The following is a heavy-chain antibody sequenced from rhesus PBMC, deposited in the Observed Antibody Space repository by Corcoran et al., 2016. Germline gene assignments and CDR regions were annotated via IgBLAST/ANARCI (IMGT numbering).Heavy chain of an antibody. CDR1: GFTFSDYY. D-gene: IGHD4-35*01. Sequence: EVRLVESGGGLVQPGGSLRLSCAASGFTFSDYYKSWVRQAPGKGTEGVSVKRNKANGGTEEEAASVKVRFTISRDDSKSSASLQMNSLKTEDTAVYYCARKFYGNYGFDYWGQGVLVTVSS. V-gene: IGHV3-116*02. CDR2: KRNKANGGTE. CDR3: ARKFYGNYGFDY. J-gene: IGHJ4*01.